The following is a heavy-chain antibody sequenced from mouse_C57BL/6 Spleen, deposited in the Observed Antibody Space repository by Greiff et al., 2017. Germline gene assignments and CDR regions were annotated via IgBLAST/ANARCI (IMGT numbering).Heavy chain of an antibody. CDR1: GYAFSSYW. Sequence: QVQLQQSGAELVKPGASVKISCKASGYAFSSYWMNWVKQRPGKGLEWIGQIYPGDGDTNYNGKFKGKATLTADKSSSAAYMQLSSLTSEDSAVYFCERGNYVYLYFDVWGTGTTVTVSS. CDR2: IYPGDGDT. V-gene: IGHV1-80*01. D-gene: IGHD1-1*01. CDR3: ERGNYVYLYFDV. J-gene: IGHJ1*03.